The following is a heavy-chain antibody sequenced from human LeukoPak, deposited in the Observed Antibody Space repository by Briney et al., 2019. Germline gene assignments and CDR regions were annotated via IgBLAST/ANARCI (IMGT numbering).Heavy chain of an antibody. CDR2: IIPIFGTA. CDR3: ARRGPGGYYDSSGYSSFDY. CDR1: GGTFSSYA. Sequence: ASVKVSCKASGGTFSSYAISWVRQAPGQGLEWMGGIIPIFGTANYAQNFQGRVTITADESTSTAYMELSSLRSEDTAVYYCARRGPGGYYDSSGYSSFDYWGQGTLVTVSS. D-gene: IGHD3-22*01. J-gene: IGHJ4*02. V-gene: IGHV1-69*13.